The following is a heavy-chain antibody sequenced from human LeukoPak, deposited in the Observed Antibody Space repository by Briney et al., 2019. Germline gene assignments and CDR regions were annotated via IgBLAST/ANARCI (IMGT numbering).Heavy chain of an antibody. V-gene: IGHV3-64D*06. CDR1: GFTFSSYA. CDR3: VKRTAGSGSPPFDY. CDR2: ITADGVDT. D-gene: IGHD3-10*01. Sequence: GGSLRLSCSASGFTFSSYAMHWVRQAPGKGLEYVSAITADGVDTYYADSVKGRFTISRDNSKNTLYLQMSNLRTEDTAAYYCVKRTAGSGSPPFDYWGQGTLVTVSS. J-gene: IGHJ4*02.